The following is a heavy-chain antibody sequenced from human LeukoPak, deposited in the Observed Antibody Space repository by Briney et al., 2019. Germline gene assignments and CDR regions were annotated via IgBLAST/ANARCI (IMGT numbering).Heavy chain of an antibody. CDR3: ARGYSNWDY. CDR2: INHSGST. Sequence: PSETLSLTCAVYGGSFSGYYWSWIRQPPGKGLEWIGEINHSGSTNYNPPLKSRVTISVDTSKNQFSLKLSSVTAADTAVYYCARGYSNWDYWGQGTLVTVSS. V-gene: IGHV4-34*01. CDR1: GGSFSGYY. J-gene: IGHJ4*02. D-gene: IGHD4-11*01.